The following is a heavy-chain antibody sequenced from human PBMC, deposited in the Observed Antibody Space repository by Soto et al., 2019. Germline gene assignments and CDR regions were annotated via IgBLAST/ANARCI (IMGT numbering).Heavy chain of an antibody. J-gene: IGHJ4*02. Sequence: LRLSFAASGXTFSDYYMSWIRQAPGKGLEWVSYISSSSSYTNYADSVKGRFTISRDNAKNSPYLQMNSLRAEDTAVYYCARGNSIAAAGLIHPAGPPSGHWGQGTLVTVSS. CDR3: ARGNSIAAAGLIHPAGPPSGH. CDR2: ISSSSSYT. CDR1: GXTFSDYY. V-gene: IGHV3-11*06. D-gene: IGHD6-13*01.